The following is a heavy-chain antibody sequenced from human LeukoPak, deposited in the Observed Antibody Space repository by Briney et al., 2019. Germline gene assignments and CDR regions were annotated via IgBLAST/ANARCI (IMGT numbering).Heavy chain of an antibody. J-gene: IGHJ6*02. CDR3: ASGRGYSYGIYYYYGMDV. D-gene: IGHD5-18*01. CDR2: IIPIFGTA. CDR1: GGTFSSYA. Sequence: SVKVSCKASGGTFSSYAISWVRQAPGQGLEWMGGIIPIFGTANYAQKFQGRVTITADESTSTAYMELSSLRSEDTAVYYCASGRGYSYGIYYYYGMDVWGQGTTVTVSS. V-gene: IGHV1-69*13.